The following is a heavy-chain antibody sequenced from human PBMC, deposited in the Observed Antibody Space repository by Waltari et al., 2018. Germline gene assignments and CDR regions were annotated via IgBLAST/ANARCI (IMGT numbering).Heavy chain of an antibody. J-gene: IGHJ4*02. CDR1: GYSISNGYY. D-gene: IGHD1-26*01. CDR3: ARRSGSYLDN. V-gene: IGHV4-38-2*01. CDR2: IYYSGST. Sequence: QVQLQESGPGLVKPSETLSLTCAVSGYSISNGYYWGWIRQPPGKGLEWVGSIYYSGSTYYNASLKRRVTISVDTSKNQFSLKMKSVTAADTAVYYCARRSGSYLDNWGQGILVIVSS.